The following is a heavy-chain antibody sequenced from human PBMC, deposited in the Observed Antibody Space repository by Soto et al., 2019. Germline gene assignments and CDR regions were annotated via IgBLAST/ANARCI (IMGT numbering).Heavy chain of an antibody. CDR3: ARLLYYYDSSGYRGDI. CDR2: IYYSGST. Sequence: SETLSLTCTVSGGSISSSSYYLGWIRQPPGKGLEWIGSIYYSGSTYYNPSLKSRVTISVDTSKNQFSLKLSSVTAADTAVYYCARLLYYYDSSGYRGDIWGQGTMVTVSS. D-gene: IGHD3-22*01. J-gene: IGHJ3*02. V-gene: IGHV4-39*01. CDR1: GGSISSSSYY.